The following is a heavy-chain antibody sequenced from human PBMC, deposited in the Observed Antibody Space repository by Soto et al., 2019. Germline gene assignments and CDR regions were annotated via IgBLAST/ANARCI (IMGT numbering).Heavy chain of an antibody. CDR1: GFTFSSYA. Sequence: PGGSLRLSCAASGFTFSSYAMSWVRQAPGKGLEWVSAISGSGGSTYYADSVRGRFTISRDNSKNTLYLQMNSLRAEDTAVYYCAKDKKGSGWPGLDYWGQGTLVTVLL. J-gene: IGHJ4*02. D-gene: IGHD6-19*01. CDR3: AKDKKGSGWPGLDY. V-gene: IGHV3-23*01. CDR2: ISGSGGST.